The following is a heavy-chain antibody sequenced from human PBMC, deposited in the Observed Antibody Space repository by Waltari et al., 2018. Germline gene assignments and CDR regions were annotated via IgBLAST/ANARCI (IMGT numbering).Heavy chain of an antibody. J-gene: IGHJ4*02. CDR3: ARHGTRITMTSSFHY. D-gene: IGHD3-3*01. Sequence: QVQLQESGPGLVKPSEPLSLTCVVSGYSLSRGYYWGWLRQPPGKGRERVGSIYHSGSTYYNPSLKSRVTMSIDTSRNQFSLKLTSVTAADTAVYYCARHGTRITMTSSFHYWGQGTLVTVSS. CDR1: GYSLSRGYY. CDR2: IYHSGST. V-gene: IGHV4-38-2*01.